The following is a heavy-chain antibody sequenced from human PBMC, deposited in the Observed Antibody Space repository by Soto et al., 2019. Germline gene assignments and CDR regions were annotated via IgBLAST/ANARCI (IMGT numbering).Heavy chain of an antibody. CDR2: IYSSGST. J-gene: IGHJ4*02. CDR1: GGSITSNN. Sequence: QVQLQESGPGLVKPSETLSLTCTVSGGSITSNNWNWIRQPPGKGLEWIGYIYSSGSTNYNPSLKSRVTMLLDTSKNQISLNVTAVTDTDTAVYYCAATPRYWGEGRLVTV. CDR3: AATPRY. D-gene: IGHD2-15*01. V-gene: IGHV4-59*01.